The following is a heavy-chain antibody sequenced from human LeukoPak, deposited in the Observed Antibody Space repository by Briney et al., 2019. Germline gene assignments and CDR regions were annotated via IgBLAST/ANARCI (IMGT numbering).Heavy chain of an antibody. V-gene: IGHV3-23*01. CDR3: AKIPHAIVVASDAFDI. CDR2: ISGSGGST. J-gene: IGHJ3*02. Sequence: GGSLRLSCAASGFTFSSYSMNWVRQAPGKGLEWVSAISGSGGSTYYADSVKGRFTISRDNSKNTLYLQMNSLRAEDTAVYYCAKIPHAIVVASDAFDIWGQGTMVTVSS. CDR1: GFTFSSYS. D-gene: IGHD3-22*01.